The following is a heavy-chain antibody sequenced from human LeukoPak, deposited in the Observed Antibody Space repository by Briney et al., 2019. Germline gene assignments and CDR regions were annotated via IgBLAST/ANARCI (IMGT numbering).Heavy chain of an antibody. Sequence: SETLSLTCTVSGGSISSYYWSWIRQPPGKGLGWSGYIYYSGGTNYYPSLKSRLTISVDTSKNQYSLKLSSVTAADTAVYYCARVYYYDSSGHSPWKALDIWGQGTMVSVSS. J-gene: IGHJ3*02. CDR3: ARVYYYDSSGHSPWKALDI. CDR2: IYYSGGT. V-gene: IGHV4-59*01. D-gene: IGHD3-22*01. CDR1: GGSISSYY.